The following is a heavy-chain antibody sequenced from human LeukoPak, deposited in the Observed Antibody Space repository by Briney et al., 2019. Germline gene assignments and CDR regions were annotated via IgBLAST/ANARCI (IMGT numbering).Heavy chain of an antibody. CDR2: ITGSGGST. V-gene: IGHV3-23*01. CDR1: GFPFSTYA. J-gene: IGHJ4*02. D-gene: IGHD1-26*01. Sequence: GGSLRLSCAASGFPFSTYAMIWVRQAPGKGLEWVSGITGSGGSTYHAESVKGRFTIFRDNSKNALYLEMNSLRAEDTAVYFCATRPASETYYAVFDYWGQGTLVTVSS. CDR3: ATRPASETYYAVFDY.